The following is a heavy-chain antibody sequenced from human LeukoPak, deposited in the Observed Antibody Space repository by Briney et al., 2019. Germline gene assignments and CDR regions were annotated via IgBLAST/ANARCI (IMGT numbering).Heavy chain of an antibody. D-gene: IGHD2-21*01. CDR1: GFTFSSYA. CDR2: IGGSGAGT. V-gene: IGHV3-23*01. J-gene: IGHJ6*03. Sequence: GGSLRLSCAASGFTFSSYAMIWVRQAPGKGLEWVSGIGGSGAGTCYAGTVKGRFTISRDDSKNTLYLQMHILRAEDTALYYCAKPVIPSSYQETYYMDVWGKGTTVTVS. CDR3: AKPVIPSSYQETYYMDV.